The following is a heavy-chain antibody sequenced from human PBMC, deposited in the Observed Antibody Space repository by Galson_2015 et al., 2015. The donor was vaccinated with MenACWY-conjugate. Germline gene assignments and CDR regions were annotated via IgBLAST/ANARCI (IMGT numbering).Heavy chain of an antibody. CDR1: GFGFSDYC. CDR3: VRGSIGWIGMVI. Sequence: STRLSCAASGFGFSDYCMHWVRHAPGKGLECVSRICAGGISIMYGDSARGRCTISRDDAENTLYLQMDGLRADDTAVYFCVRGSIGWIGMVIWGQGTTVTVSS. J-gene: IGHJ6*02. V-gene: IGHV3-74*03. D-gene: IGHD5-12*01. CDR2: ICAGGISI.